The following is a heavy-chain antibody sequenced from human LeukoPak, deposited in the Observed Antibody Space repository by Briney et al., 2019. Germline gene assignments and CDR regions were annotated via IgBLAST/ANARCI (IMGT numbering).Heavy chain of an antibody. Sequence: GGSLRLSCAASGFTFSDYYMSWIRQAPGKGLEWVALISNDGSNRYYADSVKGRFTISRDNSKNTLYLQMNSLRTEDTAVYYCAKDMKWSYYGFDYWGRGTLVTVSS. CDR2: ISNDGSNR. CDR1: GFTFSDYY. D-gene: IGHD3-10*01. J-gene: IGHJ4*02. V-gene: IGHV3-30*18. CDR3: AKDMKWSYYGFDY.